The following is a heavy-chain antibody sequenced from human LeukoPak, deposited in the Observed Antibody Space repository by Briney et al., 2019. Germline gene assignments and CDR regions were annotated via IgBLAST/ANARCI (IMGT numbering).Heavy chain of an antibody. D-gene: IGHD6-19*01. CDR1: GGSISSYY. CDR3: AKAYSSGWYDY. V-gene: IGHV4-59*08. J-gene: IGHJ4*02. Sequence: SETLSLTCTVSGGSISSYYWSWIRQPPGKGLEWIGYIYYSGSTNYNPSLKSRVTISVDTSKNQFSLKLSSVTAADTAVYYCAKAYSSGWYDYWGQGTLVTVSS. CDR2: IYYSGST.